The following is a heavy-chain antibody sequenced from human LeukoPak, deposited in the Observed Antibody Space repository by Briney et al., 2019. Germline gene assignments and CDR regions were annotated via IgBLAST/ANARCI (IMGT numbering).Heavy chain of an antibody. CDR3: ARSIAAAGYYYGMDV. J-gene: IGHJ6*02. D-gene: IGHD6-13*01. V-gene: IGHV3-9*01. CDR1: GFTFDDYA. CDR2: ISWNSGSI. Sequence: GGSLRLSCAASGFTFDDYAMHWVRQAPGKGLEWVSGISWNSGSIGYADSVKGRLTISRDNAKNSLYLQMNSLRAEDTALYYCARSIAAAGYYYGMDVWGQGTTVTVSS.